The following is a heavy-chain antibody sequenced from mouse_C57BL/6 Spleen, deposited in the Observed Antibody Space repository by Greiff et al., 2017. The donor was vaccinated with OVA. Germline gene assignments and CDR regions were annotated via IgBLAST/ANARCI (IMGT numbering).Heavy chain of an antibody. CDR3: ARRGYYGSSSWYFDV. CDR1: GYSITSGYD. CDR2: IRYSGST. Sequence: EVQLQQSGPGMVKPSPSLSLTCTVTGYSITSGYDWHWIRHFPGNKLEWMGYIRYSGSTNYNPSLKSRISITPDPSKNHFFLKLNYVTTEDTATYYCARRGYYGSSSWYFDVWGTGTTVTVSS. V-gene: IGHV3-1*01. D-gene: IGHD1-1*01. J-gene: IGHJ1*03.